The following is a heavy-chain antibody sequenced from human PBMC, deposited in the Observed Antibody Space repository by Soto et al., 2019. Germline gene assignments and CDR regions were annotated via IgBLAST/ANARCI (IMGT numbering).Heavy chain of an antibody. CDR1: GFANY. Sequence: EAQVVESGGGLVQPGGSLRLSCATSGFANYLIWVRQAPGKGLECVSGIFGGGRMYYADSVTGRVITSKDNSNKMVYLQMNSLRAVDTAIYYCARPSGNNERSFDLWGRGTVVAVSS. J-gene: IGHJ3*01. CDR3: ARPSGNNERSFDL. V-gene: IGHV3-53*01. CDR2: IFGGGRM. D-gene: IGHD1-26*01.